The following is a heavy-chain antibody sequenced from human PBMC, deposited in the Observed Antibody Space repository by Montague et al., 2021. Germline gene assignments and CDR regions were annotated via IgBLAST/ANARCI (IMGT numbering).Heavy chain of an antibody. J-gene: IGHJ6*02. CDR1: GGSFNAYY. D-gene: IGHD3-9*01. CDR3: ARHSVGFEGYYNGLDV. Sequence: SETLSLTCAVYGGSFNAYYWSWIRQSPEKGLEWIGEIHHRGSIYYDPTTDYNPSLQSRVTIAVDASKNQFSLRLRSVTAADTAVYYCARHSVGFEGYYNGLDVWGRGTPVIVSS. V-gene: IGHV4-34*01. CDR2: IHHRGSIYYDPTT.